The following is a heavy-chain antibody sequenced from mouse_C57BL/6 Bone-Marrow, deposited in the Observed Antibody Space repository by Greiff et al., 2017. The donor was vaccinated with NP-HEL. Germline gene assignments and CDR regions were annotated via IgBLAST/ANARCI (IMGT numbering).Heavy chain of an antibody. J-gene: IGHJ3*01. D-gene: IGHD2-3*01. Sequence: EVQGVESGGGLVKPGGSLKPSCAASGFTFSSYAMSWVRQTPEKRLEWVATISDGGSYTYYPDNVKGRFTISRDNAKNNLYLQMSHLKSEDTAMYYCARDSYDGYYGPFAYWGQGTLVTVSA. CDR3: ARDSYDGYYGPFAY. CDR2: ISDGGSYT. CDR1: GFTFSSYA. V-gene: IGHV5-4*01.